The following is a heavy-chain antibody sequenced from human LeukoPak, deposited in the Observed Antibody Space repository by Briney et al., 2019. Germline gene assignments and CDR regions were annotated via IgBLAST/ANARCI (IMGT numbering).Heavy chain of an antibody. CDR3: ATGLPSGSGSYYSPSYYYMDV. CDR1: GYTLTELS. Sequence: GASVKVSCKVSGYTLTELSMHWVRQAPGKGLEWMGGFDPEDGETIYAQKFQGRVTMTEDTSTDTAYMELSSLRSEDTAVYYCATGLPSGSGSYYSPSYYYMDVWGKGTTVTISS. J-gene: IGHJ6*03. D-gene: IGHD3-10*01. V-gene: IGHV1-24*01. CDR2: FDPEDGET.